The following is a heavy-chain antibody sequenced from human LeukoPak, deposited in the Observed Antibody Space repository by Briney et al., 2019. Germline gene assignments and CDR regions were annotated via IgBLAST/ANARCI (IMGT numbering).Heavy chain of an antibody. V-gene: IGHV1-18*01. Sequence: ASVKVSCKASGYTFTSYGISWVRQAPGQGLEWMGWISAYNGNTNYAQRLQGRVTMTTDTSTSTAYMELRSLRSDDTAVYYCARETGSYDFWSGYHPGAFDIWGQGTMVTVSS. CDR2: ISAYNGNT. D-gene: IGHD3-3*01. J-gene: IGHJ3*02. CDR1: GYTFTSYG. CDR3: ARETGSYDFWSGYHPGAFDI.